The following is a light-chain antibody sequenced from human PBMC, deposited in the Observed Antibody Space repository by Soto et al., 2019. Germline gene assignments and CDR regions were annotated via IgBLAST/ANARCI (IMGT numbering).Light chain of an antibody. CDR3: GQSYSNPWT. V-gene: IGKV1-39*01. J-gene: IGKJ1*01. CDR2: AAS. CDR1: QSISNY. Sequence: DIQMSQSASSLSASVGARVTITSRASQSISNYLNWYQQTKGKAPKILIYAASSLPSGVPSRFSGRGSGTDFTLAISGLQPEDFQTYYCGQSYSNPWTFGQGTKVDIK.